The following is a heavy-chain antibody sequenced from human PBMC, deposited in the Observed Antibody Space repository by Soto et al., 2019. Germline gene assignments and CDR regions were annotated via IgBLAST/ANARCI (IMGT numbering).Heavy chain of an antibody. V-gene: IGHV3-7*01. Sequence: EVQLVESGGGLVQPGGSLRLSCAASGFTFSSYWMSWVRQAPGKGLEWVANIKPDGSEKYYVDSVRGRFIISRDNVENSLNLQMNSLRAEDAALYYCARDEARPLGYWGQGTLVTVSS. J-gene: IGHJ4*02. CDR2: IKPDGSEK. CDR3: ARDEARPLGY. D-gene: IGHD6-6*01. CDR1: GFTFSSYW.